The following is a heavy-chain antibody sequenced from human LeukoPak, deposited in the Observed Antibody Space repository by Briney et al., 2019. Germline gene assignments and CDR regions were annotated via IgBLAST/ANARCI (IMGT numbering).Heavy chain of an antibody. CDR3: ARAYYDILTGYQNHDAFDI. V-gene: IGHV1-46*01. Sequence: ASVKVSCKASGYTFTSYYMHWVRQAPGQGLEWMGIINPSGGSTSYAQKFQGRVTMTRDTSTSAVYMELSSLRSEDTAVYYCARAYYDILTGYQNHDAFDIWGQGTMVTVSS. D-gene: IGHD3-9*01. J-gene: IGHJ3*02. CDR2: INPSGGST. CDR1: GYTFTSYY.